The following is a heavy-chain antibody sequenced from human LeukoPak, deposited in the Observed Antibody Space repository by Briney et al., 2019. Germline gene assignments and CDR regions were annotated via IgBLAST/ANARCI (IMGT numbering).Heavy chain of an antibody. Sequence: PSETLSLTCAVYGGSFSGYYWSWIRQPPGKGLEWIGENNHSGSTNYNPSLKSRVTISVDTSKNQFSLKLSSVTAADTAVYYCARKRITIFGVLYWFDPWGQGTLVTVSS. V-gene: IGHV4-34*01. CDR3: ARKRITIFGVLYWFDP. CDR1: GGSFSGYY. D-gene: IGHD3-3*01. J-gene: IGHJ5*02. CDR2: NNHSGST.